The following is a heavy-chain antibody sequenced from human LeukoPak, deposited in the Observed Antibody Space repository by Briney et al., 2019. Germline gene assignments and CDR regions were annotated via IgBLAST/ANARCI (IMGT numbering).Heavy chain of an antibody. CDR2: ITNTGGST. CDR3: AKDLGVAV. V-gene: IGHV3-23*01. Sequence: GGSLRLSCAAPGFTFSNSAMSWVRQAPGKGLEYVSGITNTGGSTYYTDSVKGRFTISRDNSKKTLHLQMNSLRAEDTAVYYCAKDLGVAVWGQGTLVTVSS. D-gene: IGHD2-8*01. CDR1: GFTFSNSA. J-gene: IGHJ4*02.